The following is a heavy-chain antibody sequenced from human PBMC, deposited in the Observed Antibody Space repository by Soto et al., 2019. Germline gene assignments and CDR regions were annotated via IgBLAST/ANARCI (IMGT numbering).Heavy chain of an antibody. CDR3: AKDYYYSRSESYSPCYLDY. V-gene: IGHV3-30*18. Sequence: QVYLVESGGRVVQPGRSLRLSCAVSGFTFRNFAMHWVRQVPSKGLEWVALISSDGSNRYYADSVKGRVTISRDNSKNTLYLQMISLRTEDTAVFFCAKDYYYSRSESYSPCYLDYWGQGTLVTVSS. CDR1: GFTFRNFA. D-gene: IGHD3-10*01. CDR2: ISSDGSNR. J-gene: IGHJ4*02.